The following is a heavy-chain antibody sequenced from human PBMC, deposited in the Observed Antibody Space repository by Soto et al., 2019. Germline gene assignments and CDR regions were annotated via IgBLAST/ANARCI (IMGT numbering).Heavy chain of an antibody. D-gene: IGHD3-16*01. CDR1: GDSVSSGDYY. V-gene: IGHV4-61*08. J-gene: IGHJ5*02. CDR3: ARVPIDTYMIYWSDP. CDR2: IYFSGRT. Sequence: SETLSLTCTVSGDSVSSGDYYWTWIRQPPGKGLEWVGHIYFSGRTNYIPSLESRVTISLDTSKNQFSLKLTSVTAADTAVYYCARVPIDTYMIYWSDPWGQGTMVTVYS.